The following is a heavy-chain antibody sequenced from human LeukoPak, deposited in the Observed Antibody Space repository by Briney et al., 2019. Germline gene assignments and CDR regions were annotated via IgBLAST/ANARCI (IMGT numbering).Heavy chain of an antibody. Sequence: PPETLSLTCTVSGGSISSSSYYWGWIRQPPGKGLEWIGSIYYSGSTYYNPSLKSRVTISVDTSKNQFSLKLSSVTAADTAVYYCGRHGSVAAWGWFDPWGQGTLVTVSS. CDR1: GGSISSSSYY. D-gene: IGHD6-19*01. CDR2: IYYSGST. V-gene: IGHV4-39*01. CDR3: GRHGSVAAWGWFDP. J-gene: IGHJ5*02.